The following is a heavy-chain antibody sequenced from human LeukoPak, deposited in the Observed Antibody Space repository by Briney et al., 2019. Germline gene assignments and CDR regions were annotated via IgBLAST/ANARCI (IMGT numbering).Heavy chain of an antibody. CDR2: ISYDGSNK. CDR1: GFTFSSYA. Sequence: AGGSLRLSCAASGFTFSSYAMHWVRQAPGKGLEWAAVISYDGSNKYYADSVKGRFTISRDNSKNTLYLQMNSLRAEDTAVYYCARIRYSSGWYFDYWGQGTLVTVSS. J-gene: IGHJ4*02. D-gene: IGHD6-19*01. V-gene: IGHV3-30*04. CDR3: ARIRYSSGWYFDY.